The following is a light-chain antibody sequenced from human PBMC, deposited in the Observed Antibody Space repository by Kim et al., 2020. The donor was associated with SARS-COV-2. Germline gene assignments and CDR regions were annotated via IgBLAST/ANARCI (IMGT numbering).Light chain of an antibody. J-gene: IGKJ5*01. CDR3: QQIYDTPI. Sequence: DSQVTQSPSSLSASVGDRVTITCRTSQDLNTYMNWYQQKPGKAPKLLIYAATTLQDGVPSRFSGNTSGTYFTLTINSLQPDDFATYYCQQIYDTPIFGQGTRLEIK. V-gene: IGKV1-39*01. CDR1: QDLNTY. CDR2: AAT.